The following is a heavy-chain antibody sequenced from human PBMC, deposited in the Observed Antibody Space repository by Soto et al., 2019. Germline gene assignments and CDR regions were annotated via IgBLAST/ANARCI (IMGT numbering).Heavy chain of an antibody. V-gene: IGHV4-4*02. CDR3: ATRESGWIDY. Sequence: PSETLSLTCAVSGGSISNINWWTWVRQPPGKGLEWIGEIFHRGSTNYNPSLRSRVTILVDKSKNQFSLKLSSVTAADTAVYYCATRESGWIDYWGQGTLVTVSS. J-gene: IGHJ4*02. CDR1: GGSISNINW. CDR2: IFHRGST. D-gene: IGHD6-19*01.